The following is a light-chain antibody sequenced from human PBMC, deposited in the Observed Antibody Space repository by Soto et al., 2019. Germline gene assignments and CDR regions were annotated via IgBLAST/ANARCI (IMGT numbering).Light chain of an antibody. V-gene: IGLV2-23*01. CDR3: CSYVGSRAVV. CDR1: STDLGSYNL. CDR2: EGS. Sequence: QSALTQPASVSGSPGQSITLSCSGTSTDLGSYNLVSWYQQHPGKAPKLMIYEGSKRPSGVSDRFSGSRSGTTASLTISGLQADDEADYYCCSYVGSRAVVFGGGTKLTVL. J-gene: IGLJ2*01.